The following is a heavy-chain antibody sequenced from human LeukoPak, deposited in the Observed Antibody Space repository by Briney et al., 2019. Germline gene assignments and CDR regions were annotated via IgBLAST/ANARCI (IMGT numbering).Heavy chain of an antibody. D-gene: IGHD2-2*01. Sequence: ASVKVSCKASGYTFSAYYMHWVRQAPGQGLEWMGWINPNSGATNYAQKFQGRVTMTRDTSMSTAYMELSRLRSDDTAVYYCARYPHCSSANCYLLWGQGALVTVSS. CDR2: INPNSGAT. CDR1: GYTFSAYY. CDR3: ARYPHCSSANCYLL. V-gene: IGHV1-2*02. J-gene: IGHJ4*02.